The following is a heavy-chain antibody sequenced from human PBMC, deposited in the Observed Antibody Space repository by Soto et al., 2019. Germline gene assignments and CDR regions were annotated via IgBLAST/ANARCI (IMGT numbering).Heavy chain of an antibody. CDR2: ISYDGREK. CDR1: GFSFRNFG. V-gene: IGHV3-30*18. Sequence: GGSLRLSCAASGFSFRNFGMHWVRQAPGKGLEWVAVISYDGREKDYADSVKGRLTISRDNSKYTVDLQMNSLRVEDTAVYYCAKNFDSSGDLFYFDYWGQGTLVTVSS. CDR3: AKNFDSSGDLFYFDY. D-gene: IGHD3-22*01. J-gene: IGHJ4*02.